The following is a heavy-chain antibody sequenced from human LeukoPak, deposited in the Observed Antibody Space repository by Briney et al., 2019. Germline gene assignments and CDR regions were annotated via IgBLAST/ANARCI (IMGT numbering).Heavy chain of an antibody. V-gene: IGHV3-30*04. J-gene: IGHJ4*02. CDR2: LSFDGSPK. D-gene: IGHD2-8*02. CDR3: AKGSRQSCSGAVCYYLDY. CDR1: KFTFNNYP. Sequence: ESGGSLRLSCAASKFTFNNYPMHWVPQAPGKGGEGVAVLSFDGSPKYYADSEKGHFTISRDKSKNTLYLQMNSLRAEDTALYYCAKGSRQSCSGAVCYYLDYWGQGALVTVSS.